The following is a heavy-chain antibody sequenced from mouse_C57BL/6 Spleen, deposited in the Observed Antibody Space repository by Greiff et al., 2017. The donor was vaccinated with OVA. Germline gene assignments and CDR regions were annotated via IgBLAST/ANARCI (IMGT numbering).Heavy chain of an antibody. Sequence: QVTLKESGPGILQPSQTLSLTCSFSGFSLSTFGMGVGWIRQPSGKGLEWLAHIWWDDDKYYNPALKSRLTISKDTSKNQVFLKIANVDTADTATYYCARGFTTVVATDYAMDYWGQGTSVTVSS. D-gene: IGHD1-1*01. CDR1: GFSLSTFGMG. V-gene: IGHV8-8*01. J-gene: IGHJ4*01. CDR2: IWWDDDK. CDR3: ARGFTTVVATDYAMDY.